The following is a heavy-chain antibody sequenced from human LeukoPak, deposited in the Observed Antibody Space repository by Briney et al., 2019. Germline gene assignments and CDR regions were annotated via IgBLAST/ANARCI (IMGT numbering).Heavy chain of an antibody. CDR2: IIPIFGTA. V-gene: IGHV1-69*13. CDR1: GGTFSSYA. Sequence: GASVKVSCKASGGTFSSYAISWVRQAPGQGREWMGGIIPIFGTANYAQKFQGRVTITADESTSTAYMELSSLRSEDTAVYYCARGEGDGSNDYYYYMDVWGKGTTVTVSS. D-gene: IGHD5-24*01. J-gene: IGHJ6*03. CDR3: ARGEGDGSNDYYYYMDV.